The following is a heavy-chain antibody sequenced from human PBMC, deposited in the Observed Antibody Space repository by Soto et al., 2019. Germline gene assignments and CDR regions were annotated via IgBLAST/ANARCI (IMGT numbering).Heavy chain of an antibody. Sequence: QVQLVESGGGVVQPGRSLRLSCATCGFIFSSYGIHWLRQAPGKGLEWGAIISHDGNKKYYADSVKGRFTISRDNSKNTVYLQMDSLRVEDTAVYYCARDGGDFDYWGQGTLVTVSS. CDR2: ISHDGNKK. V-gene: IGHV3-33*05. CDR3: ARDGGDFDY. D-gene: IGHD3-16*01. CDR1: GFIFSSYG. J-gene: IGHJ4*02.